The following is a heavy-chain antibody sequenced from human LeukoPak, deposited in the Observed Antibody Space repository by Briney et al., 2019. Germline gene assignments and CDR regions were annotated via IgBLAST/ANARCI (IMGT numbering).Heavy chain of an antibody. CDR2: ISGSGGST. J-gene: IGHJ4*02. Sequence: GGSLRLTCAASGFTFSSYSMNWVRQAPGKGLEWVSAISGSGGSTYYADSVKGRFTISRDNSKNTLYLQMNSLRAEDTAVYYCARQESYYYDSSGYFYFDYWGQGTLVTASS. CDR1: GFTFSSYS. V-gene: IGHV3-23*01. CDR3: ARQESYYYDSSGYFYFDY. D-gene: IGHD3-22*01.